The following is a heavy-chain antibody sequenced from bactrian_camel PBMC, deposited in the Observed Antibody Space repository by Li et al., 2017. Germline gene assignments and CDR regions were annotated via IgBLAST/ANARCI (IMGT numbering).Heavy chain of an antibody. CDR1: EYTSYIYSLS. Sequence: HVQLVESGGGSAQAGGSLRLSCAASEYTSYIYSLSMAWFRQAPGKEREGVATIDVNGNTCYTDSVKGRFTISKNNARNTLYLEMTDLKPEGTAMYYCAATHTRFARNLSPLYEKRYEYWGQGTQVTVS. CDR3: AATHTRFARNLSPLYEKRYEY. D-gene: IGHD2*01. V-gene: IGHV3S55*01. CDR2: IDVNGNT. J-gene: IGHJ4*01.